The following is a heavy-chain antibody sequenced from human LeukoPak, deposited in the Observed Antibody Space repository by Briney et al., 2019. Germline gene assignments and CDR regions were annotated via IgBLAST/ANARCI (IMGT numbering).Heavy chain of an antibody. D-gene: IGHD1-26*01. Sequence: GGSLRLSCTASGFKFNDYGMYWVRLPPQKGPEWEALVWFENSNEHYADSVKGRFFISRNNDENTLFLHMNSLTVEDTAVYYCAKGRGPTPLGDAGADVWGKGTAVTVSA. J-gene: IGHJ6*04. CDR1: GFKFNDYG. CDR2: VWFENSNE. CDR3: AKGRGPTPLGDAGADV. V-gene: IGHV3-33*06.